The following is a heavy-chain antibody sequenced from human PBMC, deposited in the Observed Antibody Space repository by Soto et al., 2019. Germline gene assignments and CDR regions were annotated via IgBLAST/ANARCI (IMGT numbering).Heavy chain of an antibody. D-gene: IGHD2-15*01. V-gene: IGHV3-9*01. Sequence: EVQLVESGGGLVQPDRSLRLSCAASGFTFDDYALHWVRQAPGKGLEWVSGISWNSGSIGYADSVKGRFTISRDNAKNXXYLQMNSLRAEDTALYYCAITDIVVVVATRNAFDIWGQGTMVTVSS. CDR2: ISWNSGSI. CDR3: AITDIVVVVATRNAFDI. CDR1: GFTFDDYA. J-gene: IGHJ3*02.